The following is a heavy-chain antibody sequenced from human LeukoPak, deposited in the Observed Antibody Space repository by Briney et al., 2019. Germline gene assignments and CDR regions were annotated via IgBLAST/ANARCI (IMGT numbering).Heavy chain of an antibody. J-gene: IGHJ6*02. V-gene: IGHV1-2*02. D-gene: IGHD3-10*01. CDR1: GYTFTGYY. CDR3: AKGLDASGTNGIDV. Sequence: ASVKVSCKTSGYTFTGYYMHWVRQAPGQGLEWMGWINPNSGGIHYAQKFQGRVSMTRDTSINTAYMELSSLRSDDTAVYYCAKGLDASGTNGIDVWGQGTTVTVSS. CDR2: INPNSGGI.